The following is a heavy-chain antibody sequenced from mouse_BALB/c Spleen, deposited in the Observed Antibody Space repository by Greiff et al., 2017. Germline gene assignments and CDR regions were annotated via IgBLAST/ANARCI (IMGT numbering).Heavy chain of an antibody. Sequence: EVQRVESGGGLVKPGGSLKLSCAASGFTFSDYYMYWVRQTPEKRLEWVATISDGGSYTYYPDSVKGRFTISRDNAKNNLYLQMSSLKSEDTAMYYCARDRDEGTWFAYWGQGTLVTVSA. CDR3: ARDRDEGTWFAY. D-gene: IGHD3-1*01. CDR2: ISDGGSYT. J-gene: IGHJ3*01. V-gene: IGHV5-4*02. CDR1: GFTFSDYY.